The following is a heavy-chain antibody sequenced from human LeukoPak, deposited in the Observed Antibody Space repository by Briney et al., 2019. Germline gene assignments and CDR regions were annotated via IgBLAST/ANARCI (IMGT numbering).Heavy chain of an antibody. Sequence: ASVTVSCKASGYTFTSYAMHWVRQAPGQRLEWMGWINAGNGNTKYSQKFQGRVTITRDTSASTAYMELSSLRPEDTAVYYCARDTSRFLEWLLYRENWFDPWGQGTLVTVSS. CDR2: INAGNGNT. D-gene: IGHD3-3*01. CDR3: ARDTSRFLEWLLYRENWFDP. CDR1: GYTFTSYA. J-gene: IGHJ5*02. V-gene: IGHV1-3*01.